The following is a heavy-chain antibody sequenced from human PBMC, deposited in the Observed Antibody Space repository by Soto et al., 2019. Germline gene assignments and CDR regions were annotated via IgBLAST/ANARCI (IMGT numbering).Heavy chain of an antibody. J-gene: IGHJ6*02. CDR2: ISAYNGKT. D-gene: IGHD2-8*01. CDR3: AKNGQPPYYYYGMDV. Sequence: ASVKVSCKASGYTFSSSSYGINWVRQAPGQGLEWMGWISAYNGKTNYAQKLQGRVTMTVDTSTTTAYMELRSLTSDDRAVYYCAKNGQPPYYYYGMDVWGQGTTVTVSS. V-gene: IGHV1-18*01. CDR1: GYTFSSSSYG.